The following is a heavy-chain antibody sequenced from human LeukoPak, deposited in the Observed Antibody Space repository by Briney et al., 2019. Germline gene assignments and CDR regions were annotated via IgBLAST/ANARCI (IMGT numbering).Heavy chain of an antibody. J-gene: IGHJ4*02. D-gene: IGHD6-13*01. CDR2: IIPMFGPA. V-gene: IGHV1-69*13. CDR3: AKESSSWFQAFDD. Sequence: SVKVSCKASGGTFSSHTISWVRQAPGQGLEWMGGIIPMFGPANYAQRLQGRVTITADESTSTAYMELSSLRSEDTAVYYCAKESSSWFQAFDDWGQGTLVTVSS. CDR1: GGTFSSHT.